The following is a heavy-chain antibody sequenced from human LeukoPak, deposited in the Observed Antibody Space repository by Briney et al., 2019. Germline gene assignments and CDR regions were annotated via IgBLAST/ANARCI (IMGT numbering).Heavy chain of an antibody. CDR2: IYPGDSDI. CDR1: GYSFTTYW. V-gene: IGHV5-51*01. CDR3: AKQKQEGYYYYGLDV. Sequence: GESLKISCKDSGYSFTTYWIGWVRQMPGKGLEWMGIIYPGDSDIRYSPSFQGQVTISADKSISTAYLQWSSLKASDTAMYYCAKQKQEGYYYYGLDVWGQGTTVTVSS. J-gene: IGHJ6*02.